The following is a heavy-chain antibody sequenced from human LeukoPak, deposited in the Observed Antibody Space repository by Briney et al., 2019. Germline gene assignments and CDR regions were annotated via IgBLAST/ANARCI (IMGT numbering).Heavy chain of an antibody. Sequence: SVKVSCKASGGTFSSHAISWVRQAPGQGLEWMGRIIPILGIANYAQKFQGRVTITADKSTSTAYMELSSLRSEDTAVYYCASLYGSGSYYNNYWGQGTLVTVSS. J-gene: IGHJ4*02. CDR1: GGTFSSHA. CDR2: IIPILGIA. D-gene: IGHD3-10*01. V-gene: IGHV1-69*04. CDR3: ASLYGSGSYYNNY.